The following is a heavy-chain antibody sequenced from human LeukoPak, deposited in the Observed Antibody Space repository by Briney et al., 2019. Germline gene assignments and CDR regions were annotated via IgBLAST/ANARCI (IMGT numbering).Heavy chain of an antibody. J-gene: IGHJ6*04. CDR1: GGTFSSYA. Sequence: TSVKLSCTASGGTFSSYAISWVRQAPGQGLEWMGWIITNFGTANYAQKFQGRVTITADESTNTAYMQLSSLRSEDTAVYYCVNAYGSGSYRPLSPSFYYYGRDVWGEGTTVSVSS. D-gene: IGHD3-10*01. CDR2: IITNFGTA. V-gene: IGHV1-69*13. CDR3: VNAYGSGSYRPLSPSFYYYGRDV.